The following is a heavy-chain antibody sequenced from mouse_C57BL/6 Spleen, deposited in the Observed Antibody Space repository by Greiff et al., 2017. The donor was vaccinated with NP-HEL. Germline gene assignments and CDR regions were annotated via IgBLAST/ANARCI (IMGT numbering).Heavy chain of an antibody. CDR2: ISSGGSYT. J-gene: IGHJ2*01. D-gene: IGHD2-4*01. Sequence: EVMLVESGGDLVKPGGSLKLSCAASGFTFSSYGMSWVRQTPDKRLEWVATISSGGSYTYYPDSVKGRFTISRDNAKNTLYLQMSSLKSEDTAMYYCARLIYYDYGGYFDYWGQGTTLTVSS. CDR1: GFTFSSYG. V-gene: IGHV5-6*01. CDR3: ARLIYYDYGGYFDY.